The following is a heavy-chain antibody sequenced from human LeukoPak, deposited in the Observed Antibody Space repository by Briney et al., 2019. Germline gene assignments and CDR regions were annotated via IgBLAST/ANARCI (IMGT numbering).Heavy chain of an antibody. V-gene: IGHV4-34*01. CDR1: GGSFSGYY. D-gene: IGHD6-13*01. CDR3: ARVGPKGQPRAYYYYCYMDV. CDR2: INHSGST. J-gene: IGHJ6*03. Sequence: PSETLSLTCAVYGGSFSGYYWSWIRQPPGKGLEWIGEINHSGSTNYNPSLKSRVTISVDTSKNQFSLKLSSVTAADTAVYYCARVGPKGQPRAYYYYCYMDVWGKGTTVTVSS.